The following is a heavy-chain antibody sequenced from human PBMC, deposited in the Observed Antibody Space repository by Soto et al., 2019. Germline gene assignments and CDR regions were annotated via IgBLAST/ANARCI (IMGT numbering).Heavy chain of an antibody. D-gene: IGHD3-22*01. V-gene: IGHV1-18*04. Sequence: ASVKVSCKASGYTFTSYGISWVRQAPGQGLEWMRWISAYNGNTNYAQKLQGRVTMTTDTSTSTAYMELRSLRSDDTAVYYCARGGLRITMIVVARADFDYWGQGTLVTVSS. J-gene: IGHJ4*02. CDR2: ISAYNGNT. CDR1: GYTFTSYG. CDR3: ARGGLRITMIVVARADFDY.